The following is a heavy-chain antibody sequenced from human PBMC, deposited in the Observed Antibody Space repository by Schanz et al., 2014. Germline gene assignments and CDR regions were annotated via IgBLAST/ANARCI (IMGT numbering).Heavy chain of an antibody. CDR2: INTGSGDT. CDR3: ARSAGRDFWSGYYTRFDY. CDR1: EYSFTSYS. Sequence: QVHLVQSGAEVKRPGASVKVSCKASEYSFTSYSMHWVRQAPGQRLEWMGWINTGSGDTKYSQNFQGRVTITRDTSASTAYMDLSSLRSEDTAVYYCARSAGRDFWSGYYTRFDYWGQGTLVTVSS. V-gene: IGHV1-3*04. D-gene: IGHD3-3*01. J-gene: IGHJ4*02.